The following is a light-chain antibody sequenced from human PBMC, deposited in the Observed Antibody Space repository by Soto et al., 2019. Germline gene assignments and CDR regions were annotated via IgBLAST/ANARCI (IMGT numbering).Light chain of an antibody. CDR1: QSVSSY. V-gene: IGKV3-11*01. CDR3: QQRSNWPPT. CDR2: DAS. J-gene: IGKJ1*01. Sequence: EIVLTQSPATLSLSPGERATLSCRASQSVSSYLAWYQQKPGQAPRLLIYDASTRATGIPARFSGSGSGTDFTLTITSLEPEDFALYYCQQRSNWPPTFGQGTKVEIK.